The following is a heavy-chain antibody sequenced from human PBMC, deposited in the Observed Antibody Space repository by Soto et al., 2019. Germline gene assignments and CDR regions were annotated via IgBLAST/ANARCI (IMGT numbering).Heavy chain of an antibody. J-gene: IGHJ3*02. CDR3: AKGIVNQDIVVVVTATLSAFDI. D-gene: IGHD2-15*01. V-gene: IGHV3-23*01. CDR1: GFTFSSYA. CDR2: ISGSGGST. Sequence: EVRLLESGGGLVQPGGSLRLSCAASGFTFSSYAMSWVRQAPGKGLEWVSAISGSGGSTYYADSVKGRFAISRDNSKNPLYLQMNSLRAEDTAVYYCAKGIVNQDIVVVVTATLSAFDIWGQGTLVTVSS.